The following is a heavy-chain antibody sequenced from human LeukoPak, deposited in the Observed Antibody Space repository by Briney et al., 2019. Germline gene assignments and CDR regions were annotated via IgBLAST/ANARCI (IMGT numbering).Heavy chain of an antibody. D-gene: IGHD4-17*01. J-gene: IGHJ4*02. V-gene: IGHV3-21*04. CDR1: GFTFSSYS. CDR2: ISSSSSYI. Sequence: GGSLRLSCAASGFTFSSYSMNWVRQAPGKGLEWVSSISSSSSYIYYADSVKGRFTISRDNAKNSLYLQMNSLRAEDTALYYCAKDISPTTVTSYPDYWGQGTLVTVSS. CDR3: AKDISPTTVTSYPDY.